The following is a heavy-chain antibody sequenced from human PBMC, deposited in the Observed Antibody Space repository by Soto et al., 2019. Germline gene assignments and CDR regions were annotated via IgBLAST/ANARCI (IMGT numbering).Heavy chain of an antibody. Sequence: SVKVSCKASGGTFSSYAISWVRQAPGQGLEWMGGIIPIFGTANYAQKFQGRVTITADESTSTAYMQLSSLTSEDTAVYYCARDDSGFSGSHYIDYFNYWGQGALVTVSS. V-gene: IGHV1-69*13. J-gene: IGHJ4*02. CDR1: GGTFSSYA. CDR3: ARDDSGFSGSHYIDYFNY. D-gene: IGHD1-26*01. CDR2: IIPIFGTA.